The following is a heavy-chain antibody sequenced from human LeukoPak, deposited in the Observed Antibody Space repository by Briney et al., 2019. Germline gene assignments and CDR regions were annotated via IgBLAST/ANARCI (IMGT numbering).Heavy chain of an antibody. CDR2: ISGSGGST. D-gene: IGHD6-19*01. J-gene: IGHJ4*02. Sequence: GGSLRLSCAASGFTFSSSAMSWVRQAPGKGLAWVLAISGSGGSTYYADSVKGRFTISRDNSKNTLYLQMNSLRAEDTAVYYCARLGAVAGTDYWGQGTLVTVSS. V-gene: IGHV3-23*01. CDR3: ARLGAVAGTDY. CDR1: GFTFSSSA.